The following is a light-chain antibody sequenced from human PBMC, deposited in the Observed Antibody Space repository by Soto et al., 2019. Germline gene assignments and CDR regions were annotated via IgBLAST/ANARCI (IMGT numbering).Light chain of an antibody. CDR1: QSVGTS. CDR2: GAS. V-gene: IGKV3-15*01. J-gene: IGKJ5*01. Sequence: EIVLTQFPVTLSVSPGERATLSCRASQSVGTSLAWYQQRPGQAPRLLIYGASTRATGIPGSFSGSGSGTEFTLTISSLQSEDFAVYYCQHRSIWPVSFGQGTRLEIK. CDR3: QHRSIWPVS.